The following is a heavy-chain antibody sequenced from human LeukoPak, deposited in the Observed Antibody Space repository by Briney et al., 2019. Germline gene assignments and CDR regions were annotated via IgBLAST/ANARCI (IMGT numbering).Heavy chain of an antibody. CDR1: GGSIGTYY. Sequence: SETLSLTCTVSGGSIGTYYWSWVRQSPGTGLEWIGYIYVTGTRYNPYLQSRVTISVDTSKNQFSLKLSSVTAADTAVYYCARINYYDSSGLAFDIWGQGTMVTVSS. CDR3: ARINYYDSSGLAFDI. D-gene: IGHD3-22*01. V-gene: IGHV4-4*09. J-gene: IGHJ3*02. CDR2: IYVTGT.